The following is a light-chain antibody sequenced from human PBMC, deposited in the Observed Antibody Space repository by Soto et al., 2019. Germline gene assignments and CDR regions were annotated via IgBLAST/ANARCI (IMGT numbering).Light chain of an antibody. J-gene: IGKJ1*01. CDR2: DAS. CDR1: QNSRSR. V-gene: IGKV1-5*01. Sequence: DIRLTQAPSTLSASVADRVAITCRASQNSRSRLAWFQQKPGKATKLLIYDASSLESGVPQRFSGSGSGTEFTLTISSLQTDDFSTYYRQRYHSYWTFGQGTKVDIK. CDR3: QRYHSYWT.